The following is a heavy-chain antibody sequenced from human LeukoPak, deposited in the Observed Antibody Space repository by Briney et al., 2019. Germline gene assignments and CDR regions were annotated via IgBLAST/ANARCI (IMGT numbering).Heavy chain of an antibody. CDR1: GFTFSSYE. J-gene: IGHJ4*02. D-gene: IGHD6-6*01. CDR2: ISSSGSTI. V-gene: IGHV3-48*03. CDR3: ASGFSSYFDY. Sequence: GGSLRLSCAASGFTFSSYEMNWVRQAPGKGLEWVSYISSSGSTIYYADSVKGRFTISRDNAKNSLYLQMNRLRAEDTAVYYCASGFSSYFDYWGQGTLVTVSS.